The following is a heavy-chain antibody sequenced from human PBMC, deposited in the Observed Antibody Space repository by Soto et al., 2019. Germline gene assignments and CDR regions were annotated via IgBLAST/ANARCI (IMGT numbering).Heavy chain of an antibody. V-gene: IGHV1-69*01. Sequence: QVQLVQSGAEVKKPGSSMKVSCKTSGGTFSNYYISWVRQPPGQGLEWMGDIIPMFDTPKYAQKFQGRVTITADESTSAAYMELSSLRAEDTAVYYCARGYSTGYFDYWGQGTLITVSS. CDR1: GGTFSNYY. J-gene: IGHJ4*02. CDR3: ARGYSTGYFDY. CDR2: IIPMFDTP. D-gene: IGHD1-20*01.